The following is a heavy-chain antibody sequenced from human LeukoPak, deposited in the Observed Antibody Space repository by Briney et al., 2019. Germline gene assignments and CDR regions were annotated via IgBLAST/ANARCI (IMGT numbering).Heavy chain of an antibody. CDR1: GGSMSSYY. Sequence: SETLSLTCTVSGGSMSSYYWGWIRQPPGKGLEWIGSIYYSGSTYYDPSLKSRVTISVDTSKNQFSLKLSSVTAADTAVYYCARPDYYYYYMDVWGKGTTVTISS. V-gene: IGHV4-39*01. CDR2: IYYSGST. J-gene: IGHJ6*03. CDR3: ARPDYYYYYMDV.